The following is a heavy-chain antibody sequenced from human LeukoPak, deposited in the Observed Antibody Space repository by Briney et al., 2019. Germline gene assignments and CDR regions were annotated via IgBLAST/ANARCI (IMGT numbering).Heavy chain of an antibody. Sequence: ASVKVSCKASGYTFTGYDINWVRQATGQGLEWMGWMNPNSGNTGYAQKFQGRVTITRNTSISTAYMELSSLRSEDTAVYYCAKRGEYYYGSETDYYYMDVWGKGTTVTVSS. V-gene: IGHV1-8*03. J-gene: IGHJ6*03. CDR1: GYTFTGYD. D-gene: IGHD3-10*01. CDR2: MNPNSGNT. CDR3: AKRGEYYYGSETDYYYMDV.